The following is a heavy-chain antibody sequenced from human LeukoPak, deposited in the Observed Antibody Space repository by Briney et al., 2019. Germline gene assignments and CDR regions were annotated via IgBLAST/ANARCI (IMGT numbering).Heavy chain of an antibody. D-gene: IGHD2/OR15-2a*01. Sequence: GGSLRLSCAASGFTFSNYNMNWVRQTPGKGLEWVSSITRDSIYTFYADSVKGRFTISRDNSKNSLFLQMNSLTTEDTALYYCAKSSPRLVSDYYYYMDVWGKGTTVTVSS. J-gene: IGHJ6*03. V-gene: IGHV3-21*04. CDR1: GFTFSNYN. CDR2: ITRDSIYT. CDR3: AKSSPRLVSDYYYYMDV.